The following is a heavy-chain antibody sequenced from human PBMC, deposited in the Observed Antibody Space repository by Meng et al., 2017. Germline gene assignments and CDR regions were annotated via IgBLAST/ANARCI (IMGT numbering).Heavy chain of an antibody. V-gene: IGHV1-18*01. CDR2: ISAYNGNT. Sequence: QGRLGQDGAEVKKPGDSVKVSGKASGYTLTSYGISWVRQAPGKGLEWMGWISAYNGNTNYARKLQGRVTMTTDTSTSTAYMELRSLRSDDTAVYYCARAPSELRYFDWLLDYWGQGTLVTVSS. D-gene: IGHD3-9*01. CDR1: GYTLTSYG. CDR3: ARAPSELRYFDWLLDY. J-gene: IGHJ4*02.